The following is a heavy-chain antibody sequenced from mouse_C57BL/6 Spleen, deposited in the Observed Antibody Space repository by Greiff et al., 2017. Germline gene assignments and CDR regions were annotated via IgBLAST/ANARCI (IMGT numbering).Heavy chain of an antibody. CDR3: ARNSPWFAY. CDR1: GFSLTSYG. Sequence: VKVVESGPGLVQPSQSLSITCTVSGFSLTSYGVHWVRQSPGKGLEWLGVIWSGGSTDYNAAFISRLSISKDNSKSQVFFKMNSLQADDTAIYYCARNSPWFAYWGQGTLVTVSA. J-gene: IGHJ3*01. CDR2: IWSGGST. V-gene: IGHV2-2*01.